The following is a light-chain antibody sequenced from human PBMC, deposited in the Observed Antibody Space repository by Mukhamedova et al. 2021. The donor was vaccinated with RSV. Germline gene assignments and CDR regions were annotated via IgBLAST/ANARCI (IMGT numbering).Light chain of an antibody. V-gene: IGKV3-20*01. CDR3: QQYGATPLT. CDR1: QSVSDSY. J-gene: IGKJ4*01. Sequence: MGSQSVSDSYVAWYQQKPGQAPRLLIHAASKRATGIPDRFSGSGSGTDFTLTISRLEPEDFAVYYCQQYGATPLTFGVGTKVEIK. CDR2: AAS.